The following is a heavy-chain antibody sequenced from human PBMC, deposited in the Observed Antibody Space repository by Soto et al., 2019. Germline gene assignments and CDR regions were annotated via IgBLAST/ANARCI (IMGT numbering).Heavy chain of an antibody. V-gene: IGHV2-5*05. CDR2: IYLDDDK. CDR3: AHRTATVTWWFYP. CDR1: GFSLTTSGVG. Sequence: QITLKESGPPLVKPTQTLTLTCTFPGFSLTTSGVGVGWIRQPPGKALEWLGLIYLDDDKRYGPSLNSTITITNDTSKIQVVLTMTNMAPADTATYFCAHRTATVTWWFYPWGQGALVSVSS. D-gene: IGHD4-17*01. J-gene: IGHJ5*02.